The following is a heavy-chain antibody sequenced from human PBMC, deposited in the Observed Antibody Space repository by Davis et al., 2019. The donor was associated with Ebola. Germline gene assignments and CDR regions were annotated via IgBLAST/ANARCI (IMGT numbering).Heavy chain of an antibody. CDR3: ARDHSQLLWFGESQGWFDP. CDR1: GGTFSSYA. CDR2: IIPIFGTA. J-gene: IGHJ5*02. V-gene: IGHV1-69*05. D-gene: IGHD3-10*01. Sequence: SVKVSCKASGGTFSSYAISWVRQAPGQGLEWMGGIIPIFGTANYAQKFQGRVTMTRDTSTSTVYMELSSLRSEDTAVYYCARDHSQLLWFGESQGWFDPWGQGTLVTVSS.